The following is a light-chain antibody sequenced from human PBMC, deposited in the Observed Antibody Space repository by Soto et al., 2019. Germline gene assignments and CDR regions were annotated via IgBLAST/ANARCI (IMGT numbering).Light chain of an antibody. V-gene: IGKV3-20*01. CDR2: DAS. CDR1: QRVGSNY. J-gene: IGKJ4*01. Sequence: EIVLTQSPATLSVSPGERATLSCRASQRVGSNYLAWYQQKPGQAPRLLIYDASSRATGIPDRFSGGGSGTDFTLTISRLEPEDFAVYYCQQFSSYPLTFGGGTKVDIK. CDR3: QQFSSYPLT.